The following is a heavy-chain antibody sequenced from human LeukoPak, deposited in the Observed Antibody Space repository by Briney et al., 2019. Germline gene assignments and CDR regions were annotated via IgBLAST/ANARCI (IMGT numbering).Heavy chain of an antibody. Sequence: PGRSLRLSCTASGFTFSSYAMSWVRQAPGKGLEWVSAISGSGGSTYYADSVKGRFTISRDNSKNTLYLQMNSLRAEDTAVYYCAKETSSSEITLDYWGQGTLVTVSS. D-gene: IGHD6-13*01. V-gene: IGHV3-23*01. CDR1: GFTFSSYA. J-gene: IGHJ4*02. CDR2: ISGSGGST. CDR3: AKETSSSEITLDY.